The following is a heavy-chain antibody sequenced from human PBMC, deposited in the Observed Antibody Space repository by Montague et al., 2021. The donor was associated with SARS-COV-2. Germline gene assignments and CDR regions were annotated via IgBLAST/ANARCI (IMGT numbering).Heavy chain of an antibody. CDR2: IWYDGNNK. CDR3: AKALGGSYPYYYAMDV. Sequence: SLRLSCAASGFTFRSFWMSWVRQAPGKGLECVALIWYDGNNKYYADSVKGRFTISRDNTKNTLYLQMNSLRAEDTAVYYCAKALGGSYPYYYAMDVWGQGTTVTVSS. J-gene: IGHJ6*02. V-gene: IGHV3-33*06. CDR1: GFTFRSFW. D-gene: IGHD1-26*01.